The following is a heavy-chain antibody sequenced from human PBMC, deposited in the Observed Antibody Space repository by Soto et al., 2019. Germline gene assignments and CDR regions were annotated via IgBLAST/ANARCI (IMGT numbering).Heavy chain of an antibody. V-gene: IGHV3-33*06. CDR2: IWYDGSNK. Sequence: QVQLVESGGGVVQPGRSLRLSCAASGFTFSSYGMHWVRQAPGKGLEWVAVIWYDGSNKYYADSVKGRFTISRDNSKNTLYLQMNSLRAEDTAVHYCAKDPDRYWASSYYYYMDVWGKGTTVTVSS. J-gene: IGHJ6*03. CDR1: GFTFSSYG. D-gene: IGHD2-15*01. CDR3: AKDPDRYWASSYYYYMDV.